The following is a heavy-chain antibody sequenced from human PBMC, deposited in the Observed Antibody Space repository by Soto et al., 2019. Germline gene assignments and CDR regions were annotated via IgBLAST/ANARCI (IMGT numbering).Heavy chain of an antibody. Sequence: AASVKVSCKASGGTFSSYAISWVRQAPGQGLEWMGGIIPIFGTANYAQKFQGRVTITADESTSTAYMELSSLRSEDTAVYYCARDGVSSGWYSSNWFDPWGQGTLVTVSS. CDR2: IIPIFGTA. CDR3: ARDGVSSGWYSSNWFDP. D-gene: IGHD6-19*01. J-gene: IGHJ5*02. V-gene: IGHV1-69*13. CDR1: GGTFSSYA.